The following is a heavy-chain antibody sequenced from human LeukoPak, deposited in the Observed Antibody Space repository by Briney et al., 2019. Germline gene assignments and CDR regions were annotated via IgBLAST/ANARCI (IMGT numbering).Heavy chain of an antibody. CDR3: ARDTTVTILFDY. V-gene: IGHV3-21*01. Sequence: GGSLRLSCAASGFTFSSYSMNWFRQAPGKGLEWVSSISSSSSYIYYADSVKGRFTISRDNAKNSLYLQMNSLRAEDTAVYYCARDTTVTILFDYWGQGTLVTVSS. CDR2: ISSSSSYI. CDR1: GFTFSSYS. D-gene: IGHD4-17*01. J-gene: IGHJ4*02.